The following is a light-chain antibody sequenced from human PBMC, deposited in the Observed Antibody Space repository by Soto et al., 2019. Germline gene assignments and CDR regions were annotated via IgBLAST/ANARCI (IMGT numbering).Light chain of an antibody. CDR3: QQYNNWPPPYT. J-gene: IGKJ2*01. CDR1: QSVSSN. CDR2: GAS. Sequence: EIVMMQSPATLSVSPGERATLSCRASQSVSSNLAWYQQKPGQAPRLLIYGASTRATGIPARFSGSGSGTEFTLTISSLQSEDFAVYYCQQYNNWPPPYTFGQGTKLEIK. V-gene: IGKV3-15*01.